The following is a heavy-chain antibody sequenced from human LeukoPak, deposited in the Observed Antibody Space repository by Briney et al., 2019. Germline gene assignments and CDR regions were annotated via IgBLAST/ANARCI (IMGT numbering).Heavy chain of an antibody. J-gene: IGHJ4*02. CDR1: GYTFTSYD. CDR2: MNPNSGNT. CDR3: ARAITMVRGVIINY. V-gene: IGHV1-8*01. D-gene: IGHD3-10*01. Sequence: ASVKVSCKASGYTFTSYDINWVRQATGQGLEWMGWMNPNSGNTGYAQKFQGRVTMTRNTSISTAYMGLSSLRSEDTAVYYCARAITMVRGVIINYWGQGTLVTVSS.